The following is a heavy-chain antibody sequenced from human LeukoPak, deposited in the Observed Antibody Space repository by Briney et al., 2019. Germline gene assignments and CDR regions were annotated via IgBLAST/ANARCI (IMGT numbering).Heavy chain of an antibody. D-gene: IGHD6-19*01. V-gene: IGHV4-39*07. CDR2: IFYSGST. J-gene: IGHJ2*01. CDR1: GGSLSSSSYY. CDR3: ARLHDSTWLVNWYFDP. Sequence: PSETLSLTCTVSGGSLSSSSYYWGWIRQPPGRGLEWIGNIFYSGSTYYSPSLKSRVTISVDKSKNQFSLKLSSVTAADTAVYYCARLHDSTWLVNWYFDPWGRGTLVTVSS.